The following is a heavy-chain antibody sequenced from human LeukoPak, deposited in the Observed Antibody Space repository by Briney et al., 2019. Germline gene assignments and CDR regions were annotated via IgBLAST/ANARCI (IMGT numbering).Heavy chain of an antibody. CDR3: ARHSTHTYGCLTAFDI. CDR2: IFYSGST. V-gene: IGHV4-59*08. Sequence: PSETLSLTCTVSGGSISSYYWSWTRQPPGKGLEWLGFIFYSGSTNYNPSLKSRVTISVDTSKNQFSLKLSSVSAADTAIYYCARHSTHTYGCLTAFDIWGQGTMVTVSS. D-gene: IGHD5-18*01. J-gene: IGHJ3*02. CDR1: GGSISSYY.